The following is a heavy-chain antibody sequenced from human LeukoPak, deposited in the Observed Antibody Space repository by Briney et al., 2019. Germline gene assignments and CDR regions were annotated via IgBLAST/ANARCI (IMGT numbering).Heavy chain of an antibody. CDR1: GFTFRSFG. D-gene: IGHD6-13*01. CDR3: AKLQLATYDVLDI. J-gene: IGHJ3*02. Sequence: GGSLRLSCAASGFTFRSFGMHWVRQAPGKGLEWVAVISYDGSNKYFADSVKGRFTISRDNSKNTLYLQMNSLRAEDTAVYYCAKLQLATYDVLDIWGQGTVVTVSS. CDR2: ISYDGSNK. V-gene: IGHV3-30*18.